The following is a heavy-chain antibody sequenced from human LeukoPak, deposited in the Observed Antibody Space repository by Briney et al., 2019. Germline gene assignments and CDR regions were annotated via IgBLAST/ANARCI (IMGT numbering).Heavy chain of an antibody. CDR3: ARDRGIAVADYFDY. J-gene: IGHJ4*02. D-gene: IGHD6-19*01. CDR1: GSTFSSYS. Sequence: GGSLRLSCAASGSTFSSYSMNWVRQAPGKGLEWVSYISSSSSTIYYADSVKGRFTISRDNAKNSLYLQMNSLRAEDTAVYYCARDRGIAVADYFDYWGQGTLVTVSS. V-gene: IGHV3-48*01. CDR2: ISSSSSTI.